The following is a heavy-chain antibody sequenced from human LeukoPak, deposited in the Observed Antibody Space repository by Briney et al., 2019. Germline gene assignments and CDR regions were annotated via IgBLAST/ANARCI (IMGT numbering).Heavy chain of an antibody. J-gene: IGHJ5*02. CDR3: ARAGYYDSSGYRWFDP. D-gene: IGHD3-22*01. CDR1: GFTFSSYW. V-gene: IGHV3-7*01. Sequence: PGGSLRLSCAAPGFTFSSYWMSWVRQAPGKGLEWVASIKQDGSEKYYVDSVKGRFTISRDNAKSSLYLQMNSLRAEDTAVYYCARAGYYDSSGYRWFDPWGQGTLVTVSS. CDR2: IKQDGSEK.